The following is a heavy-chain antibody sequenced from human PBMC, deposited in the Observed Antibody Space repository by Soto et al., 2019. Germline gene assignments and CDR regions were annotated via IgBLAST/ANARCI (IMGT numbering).Heavy chain of an antibody. J-gene: IGHJ1*01. D-gene: IGHD3-16*01. CDR2: IEPSGGKT. Sequence: GASVKVSCKASGYTFTSGQIHWVRQAPGQGLEWMGMIEPSGGKTNYAQKFQGRVTLTSDTSTSTVYMALSSLRSDYTAIYFCGRAMRSIISITALDNWGQGNLVTVSS. CDR3: GRAMRSIISITALDN. CDR1: GYTFTSGQ. V-gene: IGHV1-46*01.